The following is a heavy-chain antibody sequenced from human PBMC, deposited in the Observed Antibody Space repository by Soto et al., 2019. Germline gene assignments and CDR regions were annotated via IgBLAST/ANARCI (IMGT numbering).Heavy chain of an antibody. CDR2: ISGGGDRT. J-gene: IGHJ2*01. Sequence: EVQLLESGGGLVQPGGSLRLSCVGSGFTFINYAMNWVRQTPGKGLEWVSTISGGGDRTFDADTVKGRFTISRDNSKNTVNLQMNSLRADDTAVYYCARKVLGSTSRPDWWYFYLWGRGTLVIVSS. D-gene: IGHD2-2*01. CDR3: ARKVLGSTSRPDWWYFYL. V-gene: IGHV3-23*01. CDR1: GFTFINYA.